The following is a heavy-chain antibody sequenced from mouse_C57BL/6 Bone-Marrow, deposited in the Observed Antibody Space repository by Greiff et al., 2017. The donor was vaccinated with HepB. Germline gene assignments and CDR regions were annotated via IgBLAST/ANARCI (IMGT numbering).Heavy chain of an antibody. CDR1: GFTFSDYY. Sequence: EVMLVESEGGLVQPGRSMKLSCTASGFTFSDYYMAWVRQVPEKGLEWVANINYDGSSTYYLDSLKSRFIISRDNAKNILYLQMSSLKSEDTATYYCAREYYYGSRYWYFDVWGTGTTVTVSS. D-gene: IGHD1-1*01. CDR3: AREYYYGSRYWYFDV. CDR2: INYDGSST. J-gene: IGHJ1*03. V-gene: IGHV5-16*01.